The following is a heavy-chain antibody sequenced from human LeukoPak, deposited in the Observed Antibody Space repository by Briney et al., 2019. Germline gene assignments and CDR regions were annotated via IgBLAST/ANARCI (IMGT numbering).Heavy chain of an antibody. D-gene: IGHD2-2*01. CDR2: IYYSGST. V-gene: IGHV4-59*05. CDR3: ARPRGGYCSSTSCSDAFDI. J-gene: IGHJ3*02. Sequence: GSLRLSCSVSGFTFSTYVMHWVRQAPGKGLEWIGSIYYSGSTYYNPSLKSRVTISVDTSKNQFSLKLSSVTAADTAVYYCARPRGGYCSSTSCSDAFDIWGQGTMVTVSS. CDR1: GFTFSTYVMH.